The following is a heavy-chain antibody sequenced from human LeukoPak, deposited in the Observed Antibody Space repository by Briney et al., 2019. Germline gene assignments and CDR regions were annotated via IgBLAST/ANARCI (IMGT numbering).Heavy chain of an antibody. Sequence: GGSLRLSCAASGFTFDDYTMHWVRQAPGKGLEWVSLISWVGGSTYYADSVKGRFTISRDNSKNSLYLQMNSLRTEDTALYYCAKDGPYGMDVWGQGTTVTVSS. J-gene: IGHJ6*02. CDR3: AKDGPYGMDV. CDR2: ISWVGGST. V-gene: IGHV3-43*01. CDR1: GFTFDDYT.